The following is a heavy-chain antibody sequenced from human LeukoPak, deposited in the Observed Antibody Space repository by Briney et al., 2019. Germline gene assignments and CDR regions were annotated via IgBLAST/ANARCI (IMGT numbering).Heavy chain of an antibody. D-gene: IGHD3-10*01. V-gene: IGHV3-48*01. CDR2: ISRSSRSI. Sequence: GGSLRLSCAAYGFTFSSYSMNWVRQAPGKGLEWVSYISRSSRSIYYADSVNGRFTISRDNAKNSLYLQMNSLRAEDTAVYYCAREGTVYYFDSWGQGTLVTVSS. CDR3: AREGTVYYFDS. J-gene: IGHJ4*02. CDR1: GFTFSSYS.